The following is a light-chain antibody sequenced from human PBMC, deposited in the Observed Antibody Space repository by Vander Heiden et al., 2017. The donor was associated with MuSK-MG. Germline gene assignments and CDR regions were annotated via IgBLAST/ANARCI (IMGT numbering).Light chain of an antibody. CDR1: QNVSSNY. CDR2: DGS. Sequence: EIVLTQSPGTVSLSPGERATLSCRASQNVSSNYLAWYQQKPGQAPRLLIYDGSSRATGIPDRFSGSGSGTDFTLIVSRLEPEDFAVYYCQQYGHSPPITFGQGTRLEIK. J-gene: IGKJ5*01. CDR3: QQYGHSPPIT. V-gene: IGKV3-20*01.